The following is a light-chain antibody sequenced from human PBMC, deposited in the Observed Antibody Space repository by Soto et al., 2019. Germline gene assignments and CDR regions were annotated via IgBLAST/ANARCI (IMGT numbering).Light chain of an antibody. V-gene: IGLV1-51*01. Sequence: QSVLTQPPSVSAAPGQKVTISCSGTSSNIGNNYVSWYQQLPGTAPKLLIYDNNNQRSGIPDRFSGSKSGTSATLGITGLQTGDDADYYCGTWDSSLSAVVFGGGTKVTVL. CDR3: GTWDSSLSAVV. J-gene: IGLJ2*01. CDR2: DNN. CDR1: SSNIGNNY.